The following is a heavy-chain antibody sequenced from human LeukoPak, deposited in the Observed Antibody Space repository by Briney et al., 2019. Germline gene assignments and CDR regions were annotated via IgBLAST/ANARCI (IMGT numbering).Heavy chain of an antibody. J-gene: IGHJ3*02. CDR3: ARERDRQLDAFDI. D-gene: IGHD6-13*01. V-gene: IGHV3-48*03. Sequence: GGSLRLSCAASGFTFNSYEMNWVRQAPGKGLGWVSYIGSSGSTIYYADSVKGRFTISRDNAKNSLYLQMNSLRAEDTAVYYCARERDRQLDAFDIWGQGTMVTVSS. CDR2: IGSSGSTI. CDR1: GFTFNSYE.